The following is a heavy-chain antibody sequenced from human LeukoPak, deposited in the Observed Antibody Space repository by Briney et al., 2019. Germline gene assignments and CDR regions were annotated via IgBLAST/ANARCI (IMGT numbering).Heavy chain of an antibody. D-gene: IGHD2-15*01. J-gene: IGHJ5*02. Sequence: ASVKVSCKASGYTFTSCAMNWVRQAPGQGLEWMGWINPNSGGTNYAQKFQGRVTMTRDTSISTAYMELSRLRSDDTAVYYCARDGWSSNWFDPWGQGTLVTVSS. CDR1: GYTFTSCA. CDR2: INPNSGGT. CDR3: ARDGWSSNWFDP. V-gene: IGHV1-2*02.